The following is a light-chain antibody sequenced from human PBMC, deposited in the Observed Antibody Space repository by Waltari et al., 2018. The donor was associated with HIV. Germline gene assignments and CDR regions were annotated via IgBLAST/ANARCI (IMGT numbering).Light chain of an antibody. CDR1: SSDLDDYKS. Sequence: QSALTQPASVSGSPGQSISISCTGTSSDLDDYKSVSWYQHHPGKAPKLIIYEVTNRPSGVSTRVSGSKSGHTASLTISGLQAEDEADYFCMSYISSATPEFGGGTKVTVL. CDR2: EVT. V-gene: IGLV2-14*01. CDR3: MSYISSATPE. J-gene: IGLJ3*02.